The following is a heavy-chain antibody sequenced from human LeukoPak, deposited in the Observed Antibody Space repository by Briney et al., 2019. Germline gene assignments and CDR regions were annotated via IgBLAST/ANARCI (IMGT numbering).Heavy chain of an antibody. CDR1: GGSFSGYY. V-gene: IGHV4-34*01. J-gene: IGHJ4*02. D-gene: IGHD3-3*01. CDR2: INHSGST. CDR3: ARGGAYYDFWSGYWPEYYFDY. Sequence: SETLSLTCAVYGGSFSGYYWSWIRQPPGKGLEWIGEINHSGSTNYNPSLKSRVTISVDTSKNQFSLKLSSVTAADTAVYYCARGGAYYDFWSGYWPEYYFDYWGQGTLVTVSS.